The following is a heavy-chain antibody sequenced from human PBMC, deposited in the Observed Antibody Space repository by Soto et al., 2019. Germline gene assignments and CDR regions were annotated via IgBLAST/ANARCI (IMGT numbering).Heavy chain of an antibody. J-gene: IGHJ3*02. V-gene: IGHV3-21*04. D-gene: IGHD3-9*01. CDR2: ISSSSGSI. Sequence: GGSLRLSCAASGFTFSSYAMSWVRQAPGKGLEWVSSISSSSGSIYYADSVKGRFTISRDNAKNSLYLQMNSLRAEDTAVYYCATRRTSYYDILTAPGAFDIWGQGTMVTVSS. CDR1: GFTFSSYA. CDR3: ATRRTSYYDILTAPGAFDI.